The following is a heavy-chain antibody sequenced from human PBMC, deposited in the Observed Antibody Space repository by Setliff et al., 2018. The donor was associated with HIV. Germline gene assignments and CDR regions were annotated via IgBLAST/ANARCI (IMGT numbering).Heavy chain of an antibody. V-gene: IGHV4-4*09. CDR1: GGSVSIYH. Sequence: ETLSLTCTVSGGSVSIYHLSWLRQSPGKGLECIGYIYASGTTQYNPSLESRATISLDTSKNQISLKLKSVTAADTAMYYCARVFPVVTAEDNRFDPWGQGTLVTVSS. J-gene: IGHJ5*02. CDR3: ARVFPVVTAEDNRFDP. D-gene: IGHD2-21*02. CDR2: IYASGTT.